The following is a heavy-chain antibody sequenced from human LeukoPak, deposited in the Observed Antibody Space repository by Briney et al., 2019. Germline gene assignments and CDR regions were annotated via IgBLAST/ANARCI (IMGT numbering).Heavy chain of an antibody. V-gene: IGHV1-46*01. CDR3: ARDIVREWELPY. Sequence: ASVKVSCKASGYTFTSYYMHWVRQAPGQGLEWMGIINPSGGSTSYAQKFQGRVTMTRDTSTSTVYMELSCLRSEDTAVYYCARDIVREWELPYWGQGTLVTVSS. CDR1: GYTFTSYY. CDR2: INPSGGST. J-gene: IGHJ4*02. D-gene: IGHD1-26*01.